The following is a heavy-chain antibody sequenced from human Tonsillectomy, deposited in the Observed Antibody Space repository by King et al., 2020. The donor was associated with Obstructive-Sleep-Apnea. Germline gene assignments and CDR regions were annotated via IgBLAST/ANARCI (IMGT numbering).Heavy chain of an antibody. D-gene: IGHD3-22*01. Sequence: VQLVESGGVVVQPGGSLRLSCAASGFTFDDYTMHWVRQAPGKGLEWVSLISWDGGSTYYADSVKGRFTISRDNSKNSLYLQMNSLRTEDTALYYCAKDMGYYYDSSGYPFDYWGQGTLVTVSS. CDR2: ISWDGGST. CDR3: AKDMGYYYDSSGYPFDY. V-gene: IGHV3-43*01. J-gene: IGHJ4*02. CDR1: GFTFDDYT.